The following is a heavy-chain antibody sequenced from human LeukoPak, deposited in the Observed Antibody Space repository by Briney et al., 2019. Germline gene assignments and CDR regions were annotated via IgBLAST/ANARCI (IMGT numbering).Heavy chain of an antibody. Sequence: SETLSLTCTVSGGSISSSSYYWGWIRQPPGKGLEWIGSIYYSGSTYYNPSLKSRVTISVDASKNQFSLKLSSVTAADTAVYYCARSPTSNLAFDPWGQGTLVTVSS. V-gene: IGHV4-39*07. CDR1: GGSISSSSYY. CDR2: IYYSGST. CDR3: ARSPTSNLAFDP. J-gene: IGHJ5*02.